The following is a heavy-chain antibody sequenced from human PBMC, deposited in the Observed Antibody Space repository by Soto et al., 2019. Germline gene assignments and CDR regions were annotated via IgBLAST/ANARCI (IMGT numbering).Heavy chain of an antibody. D-gene: IGHD6-19*01. CDR1: GGSISSSSYF. V-gene: IGHV4-39*01. CDR2: IYYSGTT. CDR3: ARARIAVAGTGHIDY. J-gene: IGHJ4*02. Sequence: QLQLQESGPGLVKPSETLSLTCSVSGGSISSSSYFWGWIRQPPGKGLGWIGTIYYSGTTYYNPSLKSRVTISVDTSKNQFSLKLSSVTAADTAVYYCARARIAVAGTGHIDYWGQGTLVTVSS.